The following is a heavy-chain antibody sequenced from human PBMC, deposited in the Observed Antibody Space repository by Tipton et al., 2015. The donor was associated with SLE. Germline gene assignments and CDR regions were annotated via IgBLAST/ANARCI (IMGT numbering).Heavy chain of an antibody. D-gene: IGHD3-3*02. CDR1: GGSISSGRYY. Sequence: TLSLTCTVSGGSISSGRYYWSWIRQPAGKGLEWIGRIYTNGRTRYNPSLNDRVTISEGTSKSQFSLRLSSVTAADTAVYYCARDLASYYGVDVWGQGTTVTVSS. J-gene: IGHJ6*02. CDR2: IYTNGRT. V-gene: IGHV4-61*02. CDR3: ARDLASYYGVDV.